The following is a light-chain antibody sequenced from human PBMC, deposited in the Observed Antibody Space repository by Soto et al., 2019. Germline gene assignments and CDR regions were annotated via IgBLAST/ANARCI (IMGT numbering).Light chain of an antibody. Sequence: DIVMTQSPDSLAVSLCERATINCKSMHSVLYSSNNKNYLAWYQQKPGQHPKLLIYWASTRESGVPDRFSGSGSGTDFTLTVSSLQAEDVAVYYCQQYYSTPPTFGQGTKVDIK. J-gene: IGKJ1*01. CDR1: HSVLYSSNNKNY. V-gene: IGKV4-1*01. CDR3: QQYYSTPPT. CDR2: WAS.